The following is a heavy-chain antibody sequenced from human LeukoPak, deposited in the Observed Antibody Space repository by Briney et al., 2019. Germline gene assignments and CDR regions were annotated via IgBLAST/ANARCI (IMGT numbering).Heavy chain of an antibody. D-gene: IGHD3-10*01. CDR2: INHSGST. V-gene: IGHV4-34*01. CDR3: ARGFYGSGSYYAYFDY. J-gene: IGHJ4*02. Sequence: LEALSVTCAVYGGSFSGYYWSWIRQPPGKGLEWIGEINHSGSTNYNPSLKSRVTISVDTSKNQFSLKLSSVTAADTAVYYCARGFYGSGSYYAYFDYWGQGTLVTVSS. CDR1: GGSFSGYY.